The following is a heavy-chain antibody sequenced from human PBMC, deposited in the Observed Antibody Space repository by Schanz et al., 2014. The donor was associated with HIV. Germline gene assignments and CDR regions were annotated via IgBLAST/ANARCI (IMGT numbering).Heavy chain of an antibody. D-gene: IGHD1-1*01. CDR1: RFTFSDYH. J-gene: IGHJ4*02. V-gene: IGHV3-11*01. CDR3: ARDGYNSLSRKDYYFDY. Sequence: QVQLVESGGGLVKPGGSLRLSCAASRFTFSDYHMNWIRQAPGKGLEWVSYISSSGSTVYSADSVKGRFTISRDNAKNSLYLQMNSLRAEDTAVYYCARDGYNSLSRKDYYFDYWGQGTLVTVSS. CDR2: ISSSGSTV.